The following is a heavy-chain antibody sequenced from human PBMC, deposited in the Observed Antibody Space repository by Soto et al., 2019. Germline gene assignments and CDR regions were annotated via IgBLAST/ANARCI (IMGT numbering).Heavy chain of an antibody. V-gene: IGHV1-69*13. CDR2: IIPIFGTA. Sequence: ASVKVSCKASGGTFSSYAISWVRQAPGQGLEWMGGIIPIFGTANYAQKFQGRVTITADESTSTAYIELSSLRSEDTAVYYCARQQWLVRDYYYGMDVWGQGTTVTVSS. J-gene: IGHJ6*02. CDR3: ARQQWLVRDYYYGMDV. CDR1: GGTFSSYA. D-gene: IGHD6-19*01.